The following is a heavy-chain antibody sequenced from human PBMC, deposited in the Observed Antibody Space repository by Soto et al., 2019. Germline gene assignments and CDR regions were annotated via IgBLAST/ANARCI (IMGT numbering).Heavy chain of an antibody. J-gene: IGHJ3*02. Sequence: ASVKVSCKASGYTFTSYGISWVRQAPGQGLEWMGWISAYNGNTNYAQKLQGRVTMTTDTSTSTAYMELRSLRSDDTAVYYCARWYYYDSSGYYQTTYAFDICGQGTMVTVSS. CDR3: ARWYYYDSSGYYQTTYAFDI. V-gene: IGHV1-18*01. D-gene: IGHD3-22*01. CDR2: ISAYNGNT. CDR1: GYTFTSYG.